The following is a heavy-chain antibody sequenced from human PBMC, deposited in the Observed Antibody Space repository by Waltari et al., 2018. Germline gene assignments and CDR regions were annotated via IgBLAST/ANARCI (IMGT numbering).Heavy chain of an antibody. D-gene: IGHD4-4*01. J-gene: IGHJ4*02. CDR1: GYSISSGYY. CDR3: ARLWYSNYPDY. V-gene: IGHV4-38-2*01. Sequence: QVQLQESGPGLVKPSATLSLTCAVSGYSISSGYYWGWIRQPPGKGLEWIGSIPHSGSTYYNPSLKSRVTISVDTSKNQFSLKLSSVTAADTAMYYCARLWYSNYPDYWGQGTLVTVSS. CDR2: IPHSGST.